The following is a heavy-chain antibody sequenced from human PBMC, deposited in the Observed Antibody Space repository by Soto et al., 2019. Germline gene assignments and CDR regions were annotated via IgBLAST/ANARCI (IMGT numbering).Heavy chain of an antibody. CDR2: IYYSGSA. V-gene: IGHV4-59*01. J-gene: IGHJ6*02. Sequence: SETLSITWTVSGGSIRSYYWSWIRQPPGKGLEWIGYIYYSGSANYNPSLKSRVTISVDTSKNQFSLKLSSVTAADTAVYYCARSTGKYSYGWGSSYYGMDVWGQGTTVTVSS. CDR3: ARSTGKYSYGWGSSYYGMDV. CDR1: GGSIRSYY. D-gene: IGHD5-18*01.